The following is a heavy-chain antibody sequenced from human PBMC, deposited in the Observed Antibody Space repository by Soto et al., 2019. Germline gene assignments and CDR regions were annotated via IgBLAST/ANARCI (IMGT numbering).Heavy chain of an antibody. CDR3: ARARGTSSHFHYYGMDV. V-gene: IGHV3-30-3*01. D-gene: IGHD6-6*01. CDR1: GITFSSYA. CDR2: ISYDGSKK. Sequence: QVQLVESGGGVVQPGRSLRLSCAASGITFSSYAMHWVRQAPGKGLEWVAIISYDGSKKYFGDSVNGRFTISRDNSKNTLYLQMNSLRAEDTAVYYCARARGTSSHFHYYGMDVWGQGTTVTVSS. J-gene: IGHJ6*02.